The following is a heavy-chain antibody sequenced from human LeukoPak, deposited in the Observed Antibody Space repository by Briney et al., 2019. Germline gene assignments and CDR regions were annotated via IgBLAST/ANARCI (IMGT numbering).Heavy chain of an antibody. J-gene: IGHJ3*02. V-gene: IGHV3-66*01. CDR2: IYSGGTT. Sequence: GGSLRLSCAASGFTVGSNYMNWVRQAPGKGLEWVSIIYSGGTTYYADSVKGRFTISRDNSKNTLYLQMDSLRAEDTAVYYCARRNPHSGAWHPSVFDIWGQGTLVTVSS. CDR1: GFTVGSNY. CDR3: ARRNPHSGAWHPSVFDI. D-gene: IGHD6-19*01.